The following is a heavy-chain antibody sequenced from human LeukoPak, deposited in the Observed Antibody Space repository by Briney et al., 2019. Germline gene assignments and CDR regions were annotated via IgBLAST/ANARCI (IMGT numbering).Heavy chain of an antibody. CDR3: AKGCCSGGSCCFDI. J-gene: IGHJ3*02. Sequence: GGSLRLSCAASGFTFSRNWMHWVRQAPGKGLVWVSRINSDGSITNYADSVKGRFTISRDNDKNTLYLQMNSLRAEDTAVYYCAKGCCSGGSCCFDIWGQGTMVTVSS. CDR2: INSDGSIT. CDR1: GFTFSRNW. V-gene: IGHV3-74*01. D-gene: IGHD2-15*01.